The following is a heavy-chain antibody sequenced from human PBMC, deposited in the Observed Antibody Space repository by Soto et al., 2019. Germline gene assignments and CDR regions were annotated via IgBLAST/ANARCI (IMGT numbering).Heavy chain of an antibody. Sequence: QVPLVQSGAEVKKPGSSVKVSCKASGGTFSSYCISWVRQAPGQGLEWMGGIIPISGTANYAQKFQGRVTITADESTSTAYKELSSLRSEDTAVYYCARSQGSSTSLEIYYYYYYGMDVWGQGTTVTVSS. J-gene: IGHJ6*02. V-gene: IGHV1-69*01. D-gene: IGHD2-2*01. CDR1: GGTFSSYC. CDR3: ARSQGSSTSLEIYYYYYYGMDV. CDR2: IIPISGTA.